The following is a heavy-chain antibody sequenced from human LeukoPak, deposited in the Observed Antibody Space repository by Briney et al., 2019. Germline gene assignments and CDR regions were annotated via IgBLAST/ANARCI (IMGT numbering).Heavy chain of an antibody. CDR2: ITSISNLI. CDR1: GFTFSYYS. D-gene: IGHD6-13*01. V-gene: IGHV3-21*06. Sequence: GGSLRLSCAASGFTFSYYSMTWVRQAPGRGLEWVSCITSISNLIFYSDSVRGRFTISRDNAKNLLYLHMNSLRVQDTAVYYCAKLDRGDYSSTPVPYYNYYMNVWGKGTTVTVSS. CDR3: AKLDRGDYSSTPVPYYNYYMNV. J-gene: IGHJ6*03.